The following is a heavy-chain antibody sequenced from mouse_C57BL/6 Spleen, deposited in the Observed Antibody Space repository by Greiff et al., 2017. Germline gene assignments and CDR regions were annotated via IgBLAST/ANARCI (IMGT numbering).Heavy chain of an antibody. V-gene: IGHV1-26*01. CDR1: GYTFTDYY. D-gene: IGHD2-4*01. CDR3: ARRGYDYDEDY. J-gene: IGHJ2*01. CDR2: INPNNGGT. Sequence: EVQLQQSGPELVKPGASVKISCKASGYTFTDYYMNWVKQSHGKSLEWIGDINPNNGGTSYNQKFKGKATLTVDKSSSTAYMELRSLTSEDSAVYYCARRGYDYDEDYWGQGTTLTVSS.